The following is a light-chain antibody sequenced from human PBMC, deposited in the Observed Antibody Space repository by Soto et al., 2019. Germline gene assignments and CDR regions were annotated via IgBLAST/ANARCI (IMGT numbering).Light chain of an antibody. J-gene: IGKJ1*01. CDR1: QSVSSN. CDR2: DAS. V-gene: IGKV3-11*01. CDR3: QQRSNWRT. Sequence: LAPGERATLSCRASQSVSSNLAWYQQKPGQAPRLLIYDASNRATGIPARFSGRGSGTDFTLTISSLEPEDFAVYYCQQRSNWRTFGQGTKVDIK.